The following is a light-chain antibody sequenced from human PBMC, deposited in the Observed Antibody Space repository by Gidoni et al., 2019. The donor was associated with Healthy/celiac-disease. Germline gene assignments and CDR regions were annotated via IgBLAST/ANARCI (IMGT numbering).Light chain of an antibody. V-gene: IGKV1-33*01. J-gene: IGKJ5*01. CDR3: QQYDNLPIT. CDR1: QDISNY. Sequence: DIKMTQSPSSLAASVGDRVTITCQTSQDISNYLNWYQQKPGKAPKLLIDDASNLETGVPSRFSGSGSGTDFTFTISSLQPEVIATYYCQQYDNLPITFGQGTRLEIK. CDR2: DAS.